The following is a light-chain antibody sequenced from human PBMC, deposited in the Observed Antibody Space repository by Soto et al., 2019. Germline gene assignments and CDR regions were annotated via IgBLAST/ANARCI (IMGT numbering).Light chain of an antibody. CDR1: QAIRTA. V-gene: IGKV1-6*01. CDR2: AAS. Sequence: AIELTQYQSSLSASVGDRVTITCRASQAIRTALGWYQQKPGKVPKLLIYAASTLQSGVPSRFSGSGSGTDFTLTISSLQPEDFATYYCLLDFSYFWAFGQGTKVDI. J-gene: IGKJ1*01. CDR3: LLDFSYFWA.